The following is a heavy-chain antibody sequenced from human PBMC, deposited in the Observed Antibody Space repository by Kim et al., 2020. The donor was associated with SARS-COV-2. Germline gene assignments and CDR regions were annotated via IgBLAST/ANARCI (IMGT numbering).Heavy chain of an antibody. CDR3: ARGNYHGMDV. V-gene: IGHV3-74*01. CDR2: SST. J-gene: IGHJ6*02. Sequence: SSTTYADSVKSQFTVSRDNAKNTLYLQMNRLRVEDMTVYYCARGNYHGMDVWGQGTTVTVSS.